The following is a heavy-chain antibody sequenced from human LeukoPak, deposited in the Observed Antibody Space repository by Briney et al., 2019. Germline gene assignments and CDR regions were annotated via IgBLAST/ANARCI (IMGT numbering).Heavy chain of an antibody. J-gene: IGHJ6*02. CDR1: GFTVSSNY. CDR2: ISSSGSTI. D-gene: IGHD3-10*01. Sequence: GGSLRLSCAASGFTVSSNYMSWIRQAPGKGLEWVSYISSSGSTIYYADSVKGRFTISRGNARNSLYLQMNSLRAEDTAVYYCARVGSYGSGSYSSSYYYGMDVWGQGTTVTVSS. V-gene: IGHV3-11*01. CDR3: ARVGSYGSGSYSSSYYYGMDV.